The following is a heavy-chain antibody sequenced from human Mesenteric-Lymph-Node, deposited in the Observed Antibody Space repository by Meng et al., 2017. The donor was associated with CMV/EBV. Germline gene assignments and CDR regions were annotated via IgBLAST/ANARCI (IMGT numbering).Heavy chain of an antibody. Sequence: GSLRLSCTVSGGSISSYYWSWIRQPPGKGLEWIGSIYYSGSTYYNPSLKSRVTISVDTSKNQFSLKLSSVTAADTAVYYCARLTAVVSVGGIDPWGQGTLVTVSS. CDR3: ARLTAVVSVGGIDP. CDR2: IYYSGST. CDR1: GGSISSYY. D-gene: IGHD3-16*01. V-gene: IGHV4-39*01. J-gene: IGHJ5*02.